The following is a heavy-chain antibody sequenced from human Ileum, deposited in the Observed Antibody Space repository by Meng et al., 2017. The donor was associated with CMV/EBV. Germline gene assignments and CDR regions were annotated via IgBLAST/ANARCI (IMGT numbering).Heavy chain of an antibody. CDR3: GRAGARGVPVDM. CDR2: LRTSGTT. D-gene: IGHD3-10*01. J-gene: IGHJ4*02. Sequence: QLQESGPGLVKPSETLYLTCIVSGDSIRGYHWTWIRKPAGKGLEWIGRLRTSGTTDHNPSLKSRVTLSIDTSKNQFSLKLNSVTAADTAVYYCGRAGARGVPVDMWGQGTLVTVSS. CDR1: GDSIRGYH. V-gene: IGHV4-4*07.